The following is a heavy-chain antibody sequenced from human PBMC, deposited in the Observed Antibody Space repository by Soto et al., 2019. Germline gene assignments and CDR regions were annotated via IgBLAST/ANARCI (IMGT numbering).Heavy chain of an antibody. J-gene: IGHJ5*02. CDR3: ARVPVYSSSDNWFDP. Sequence: SETLSLTCAVSGYSISSGYYWGWIRQPPGKGLEWIGSIYHSGSTYYNPSLKSRVTISVDTSKNQFSLKLSSVTAADTAVYYCARVPVYSSSDNWFDPWGQGTLVTV. D-gene: IGHD6-6*01. CDR1: GYSISSGYY. V-gene: IGHV4-38-2*01. CDR2: IYHSGST.